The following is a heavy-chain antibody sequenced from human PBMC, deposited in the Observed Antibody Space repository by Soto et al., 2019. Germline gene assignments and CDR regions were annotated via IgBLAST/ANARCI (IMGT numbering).Heavy chain of an antibody. D-gene: IGHD3-9*01. Sequence: SETLSLTCTVSGGSISSGDYYWSWIRQPPGKGLEWIGYIYYSGSTYYNPSLKSRVTISVDTSKNQFSLKLSSVTAADTAVYYCARGTILNYDILTGLDYWGQGTTVTVYS. V-gene: IGHV4-30-4*01. CDR2: IYYSGST. J-gene: IGHJ4*03. CDR1: GGSISSGDYY. CDR3: ARGTILNYDILTGLDY.